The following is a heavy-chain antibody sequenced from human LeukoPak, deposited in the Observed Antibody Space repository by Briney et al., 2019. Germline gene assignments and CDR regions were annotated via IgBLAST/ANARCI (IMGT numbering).Heavy chain of an antibody. CDR3: ARYYDFLNWFDP. Sequence: SGTLSLTCAVSGGSISSSNWWSWVRQPPGKGLEWIGEIYHSGSTYYNPSLKSRVTISVDTSKNQFSLKLSSVTAADTAVYYCARYYDFLNWFDPWGQGTLVTVSS. CDR1: GGSISSSNW. J-gene: IGHJ5*02. V-gene: IGHV4-4*02. CDR2: IYHSGST. D-gene: IGHD3-3*01.